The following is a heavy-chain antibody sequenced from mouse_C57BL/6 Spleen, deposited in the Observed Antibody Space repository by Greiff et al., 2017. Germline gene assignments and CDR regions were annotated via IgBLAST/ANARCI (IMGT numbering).Heavy chain of an antibody. V-gene: IGHV1-4*01. J-gene: IGHJ4*01. CDR1: GYTFTSYT. CDR3: ARFGYDGMDY. D-gene: IGHD2-2*01. CDR2: INPSSGYT. Sequence: QVQLQQSGAELARPGASVKMSCKASGYTFTSYTMHWVKQRPGQVLEWIGYINPSSGYTKYNQKFKDKATLTADKSSSTAYMQLSSLTSEDSAVYYCARFGYDGMDYWGQGTSVTVSS.